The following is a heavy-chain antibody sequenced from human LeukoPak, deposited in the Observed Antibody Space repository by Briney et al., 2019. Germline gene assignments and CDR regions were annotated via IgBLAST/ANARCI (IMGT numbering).Heavy chain of an antibody. CDR2: IYYSGST. V-gene: IGHV4-59*01. Sequence: PSETLSLTCTVSGGSISSYYWSWIRQPPGKGPEWIGYIYYSGSTNYNPSLKSRVTISVDTSKNQFSLKLSSVTAADTAVYYCARESGGYCSSTSCYVWFDPWGQGTLVTVSS. D-gene: IGHD2-2*01. CDR1: GGSISSYY. CDR3: ARESGGYCSSTSCYVWFDP. J-gene: IGHJ5*02.